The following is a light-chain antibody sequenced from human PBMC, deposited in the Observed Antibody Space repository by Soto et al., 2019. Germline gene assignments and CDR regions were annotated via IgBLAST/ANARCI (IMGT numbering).Light chain of an antibody. CDR1: QSVSSSY. CDR3: QQQGSSSFT. J-gene: IGKJ3*01. V-gene: IGKV3-20*01. Sequence: ESVLTQSPGTLSMSPGERATLSCRASQSVSSSYSAWYQQKPGQAPRLLIYGASSRATGIPDRFSGSGSGTDLTLTISTLESEEFAVYYCQQQGSSSFTFGPWTKLDIK. CDR2: GAS.